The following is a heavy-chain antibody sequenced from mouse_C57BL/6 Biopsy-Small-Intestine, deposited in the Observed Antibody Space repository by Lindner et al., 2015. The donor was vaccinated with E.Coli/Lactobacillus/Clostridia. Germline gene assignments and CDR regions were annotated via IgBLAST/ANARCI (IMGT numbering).Heavy chain of an antibody. V-gene: IGHV1-18*01. D-gene: IGHD1-1*01. CDR1: GYTFTDYY. Sequence: SVKVSCKASGYTFTDYYMHWVRQAPGQGLEWMGWLNPNSGGTNYAQKFQGRVTMTRDASISTAYVELSVLRSDDTAVYYCATDGPPYCNEGRCYPLWGQGTLVTVSS. CDR3: ATDGPPYCNEGRCYPL. J-gene: IGHJ4*01. CDR2: LNPNSGGT.